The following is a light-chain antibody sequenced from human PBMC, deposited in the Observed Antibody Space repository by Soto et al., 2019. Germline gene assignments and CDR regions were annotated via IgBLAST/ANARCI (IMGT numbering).Light chain of an antibody. V-gene: IGKV3-20*01. CDR1: QSIGSNY. CDR3: QQYGTSPRT. Sequence: EIVLTQSPGTLSLSPGERATLSCRASQSIGSNYLAWYQQKPGQAPRLLISGASRRATGIPDRFSGSGSGTDFTLNISSLEPEDFVLYYCQQYGTSPRTFGQGTRLEIK. CDR2: GAS. J-gene: IGKJ5*01.